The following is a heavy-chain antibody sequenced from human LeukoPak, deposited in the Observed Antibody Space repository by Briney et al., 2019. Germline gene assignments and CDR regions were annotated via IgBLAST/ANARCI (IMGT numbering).Heavy chain of an antibody. Sequence: GGSLRLSCAASGFTFSSYWMSWVRQAPGKGLEWVANIKQDGSEKYYVDSVKGRFTISRDNAKNSLYLQMNRLRAEDTAVYYCAREARYCSGGSCYIYGMDVWGQGTTVTVSS. D-gene: IGHD2-15*01. CDR3: AREARYCSGGSCYIYGMDV. CDR2: IKQDGSEK. J-gene: IGHJ6*02. CDR1: GFTFSSYW. V-gene: IGHV3-7*01.